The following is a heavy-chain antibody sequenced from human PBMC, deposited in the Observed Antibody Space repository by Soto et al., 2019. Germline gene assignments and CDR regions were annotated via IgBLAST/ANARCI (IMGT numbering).Heavy chain of an antibody. CDR2: ISAYNGNT. J-gene: IGHJ4*02. Sequence: ASVKVSCKASGYTFTSYGISWVRQAPGQGLEWMGWISAYNGNTNYAQKLQGRVTMTTDTSTSTAYMELRSRRSDDTAVYYCARMSYDSSGYYSLVAEFFDYWGQGTLVTVSS. CDR1: GYTFTSYG. CDR3: ARMSYDSSGYYSLVAEFFDY. D-gene: IGHD3-22*01. V-gene: IGHV1-18*01.